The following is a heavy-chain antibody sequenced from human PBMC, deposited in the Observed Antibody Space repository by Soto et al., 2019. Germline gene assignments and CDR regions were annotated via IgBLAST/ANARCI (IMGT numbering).Heavy chain of an antibody. D-gene: IGHD2-2*01. CDR2: IGTDGNT. J-gene: IGHJ4*01. Sequence: GGSLRLSCAASGFSFSDHAMNWVRQAPGKGLAWVSAIGTDGNTYYANSVKGRFTISRDNSRTTFYLQMNSLRVEDTALYYCVRKYPGTRPFDYWGQGTLVTVSS. V-gene: IGHV3-23*01. CDR3: VRKYPGTRPFDY. CDR1: GFSFSDHA.